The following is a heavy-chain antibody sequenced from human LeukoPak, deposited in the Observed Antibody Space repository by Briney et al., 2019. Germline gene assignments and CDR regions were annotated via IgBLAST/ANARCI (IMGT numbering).Heavy chain of an antibody. Sequence: SETLSLTCTVSGGSIRSYYWSWTRQPPGKGLEWIGYIYYSGSANYNPSLKSRVTISVDTSKNQFSLILSSVTAADTALYYCARRRYYFDYWGQGTLVTVSS. J-gene: IGHJ4*02. CDR2: IYYSGSA. CDR1: GGSIRSYY. V-gene: IGHV4-59*08. CDR3: ARRRYYFDY.